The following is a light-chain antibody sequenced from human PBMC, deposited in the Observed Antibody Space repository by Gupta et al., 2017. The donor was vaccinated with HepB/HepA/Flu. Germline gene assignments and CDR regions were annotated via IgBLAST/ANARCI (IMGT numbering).Light chain of an antibody. Sequence: SSELTQDPTVSVALGQTVRITCQGDSLRSYYASWYQQKQGQAPVLVIYGKNNRPSGIPDRFSGSSSGNTASLTITGAQAEDEADYYCNSRDSSGNQAWVFGGGTKLTVL. CDR1: SLRSYY. CDR2: GKN. CDR3: NSRDSSGNQAWV. J-gene: IGLJ3*02. V-gene: IGLV3-19*01.